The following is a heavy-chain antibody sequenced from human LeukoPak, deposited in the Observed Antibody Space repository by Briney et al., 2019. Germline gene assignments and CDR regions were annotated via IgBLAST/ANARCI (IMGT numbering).Heavy chain of an antibody. Sequence: PSETLSLTCTVSGGSISSGDYYWSWIRQPPGKGLEWIGYIYYSGSTYYNPSLKSRVTISVDTSKNQFSLKLSSVTAADTAVYYCAREALYSSWFDPWGQGTLVTVSS. CDR3: AREALYSSWFDP. CDR2: IYYSGST. J-gene: IGHJ5*02. V-gene: IGHV4-30-4*01. CDR1: GGSISSGDYY. D-gene: IGHD6-13*01.